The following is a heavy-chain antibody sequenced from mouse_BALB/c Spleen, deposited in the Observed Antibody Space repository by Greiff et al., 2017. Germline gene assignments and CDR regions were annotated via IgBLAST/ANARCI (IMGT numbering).Heavy chain of an antibody. J-gene: IGHJ4*01. CDR2: ISSGSSTI. CDR3: ARWIGDY. Sequence: EVKLMESGGGLVQPGGSRKLSCAASGFTFSSFGMHWVRQAPEKGLEWVAYISSGSSTIYYADTVKGRFTISRDNPKNTLFLQMTSLRSEDTAMYYCARWIGDYWGQGTSVTVSS. V-gene: IGHV5-17*02. CDR1: GFTFSSFG. D-gene: IGHD2-14*01.